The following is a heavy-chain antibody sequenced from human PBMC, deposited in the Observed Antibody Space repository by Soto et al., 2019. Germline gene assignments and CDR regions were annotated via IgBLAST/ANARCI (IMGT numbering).Heavy chain of an antibody. CDR3: ARDTRSGSDTDVVVVAGPFDY. CDR2: LIPIFGTA. D-gene: IGHD2-15*01. Sequence: QVQLVQSGAEVKKPGSSVKVSCKASGGTFSSYAISWVRQSPGQGLEWMGGLIPIFGTANYAQKFQGRVTITADESTSTAYMELSSLRSEATAVYYCARDTRSGSDTDVVVVAGPFDYWGQGPLVTVSS. J-gene: IGHJ4*02. V-gene: IGHV1-69*01. CDR1: GGTFSSYA.